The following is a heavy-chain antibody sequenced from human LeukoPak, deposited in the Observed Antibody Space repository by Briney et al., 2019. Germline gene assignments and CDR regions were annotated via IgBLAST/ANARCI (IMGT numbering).Heavy chain of an antibody. CDR3: AKGTYYYDSRFDY. CDR1: GFTFDDYA. D-gene: IGHD3-22*01. Sequence: PGGSLRLSCAASGFTFDDYAMHRVRQAPGKGLEWVSGISWNSGSIGYADSVKGRFTISRDNAKNSLYLQMNSLRAEDMALYYCAKGTYYYDSRFDYWGQGTLVTVSS. CDR2: ISWNSGSI. J-gene: IGHJ4*02. V-gene: IGHV3-9*03.